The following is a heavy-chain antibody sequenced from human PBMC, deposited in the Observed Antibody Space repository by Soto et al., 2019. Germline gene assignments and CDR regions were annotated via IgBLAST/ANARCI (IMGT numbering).Heavy chain of an antibody. Sequence: QVQLVESGGGVVQPGRSLRLSCAASGFTFSSYGMHWVRQAPGKGLEWVAVIWYDGSNKYYADSVKGRFTISRDNSKNTLYLQMHSLRAEDTAGYYCARDGYCSGGSGYSVPFFDYWGQGTLVTVSS. CDR3: ARDGYCSGGSGYSVPFFDY. D-gene: IGHD2-15*01. CDR1: GFTFSSYG. CDR2: IWYDGSNK. V-gene: IGHV3-33*01. J-gene: IGHJ4*02.